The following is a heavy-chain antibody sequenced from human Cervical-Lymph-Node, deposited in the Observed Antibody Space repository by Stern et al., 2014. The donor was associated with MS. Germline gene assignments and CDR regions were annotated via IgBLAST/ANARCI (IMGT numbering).Heavy chain of an antibody. V-gene: IGHV3-9*01. J-gene: IGHJ6*02. CDR3: ATANYEFGYYGMDV. Sequence: EEQLVESGGGLVQPGRSLRLSCAAAGFAFDDYAMHWVRQAPGKGLEWVSGISWSGTKIGYADSVKGRFTISRDNAKNSLFLQMNNLRAEDTALYYCATANYEFGYYGMDVWGQGTAVTVS. CDR1: GFAFDDYA. D-gene: IGHD3-3*01. CDR2: ISWSGTKI.